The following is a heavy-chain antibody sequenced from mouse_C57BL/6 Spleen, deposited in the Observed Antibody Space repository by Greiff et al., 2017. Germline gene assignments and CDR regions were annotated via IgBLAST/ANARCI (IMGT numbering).Heavy chain of an antibody. CDR1: GYSFTDYN. J-gene: IGHJ4*01. D-gene: IGHD3-2*02. Sequence: VQLQQSGPELVKPGASVTISCTASGYSFTDYNMNWVTQSNGKSLEWIGVINPNYGTTSYNQKFKGKATLTVDQSSSTAYMQLNSLTSEDSAVYYCARSSSSGYGAMDYWGQGTSVTVSS. V-gene: IGHV1-39*01. CDR3: ARSSSSGYGAMDY. CDR2: INPNYGTT.